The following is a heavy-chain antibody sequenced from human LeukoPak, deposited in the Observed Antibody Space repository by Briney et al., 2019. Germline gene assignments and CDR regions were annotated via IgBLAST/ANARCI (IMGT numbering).Heavy chain of an antibody. Sequence: GGSLRLSCAASGFTFSSYDMHWVRQAPGKGLEWVAVISYDGSNKYYADSVKGRFTISRDNSKNTLYLQMNSLRAEDTAVYYCAKDRGLYDFWSGYYLFDYWGQGTLVTVSS. CDR3: AKDRGLYDFWSGYYLFDY. D-gene: IGHD3-3*01. V-gene: IGHV3-30*18. CDR2: ISYDGSNK. CDR1: GFTFSSYD. J-gene: IGHJ4*02.